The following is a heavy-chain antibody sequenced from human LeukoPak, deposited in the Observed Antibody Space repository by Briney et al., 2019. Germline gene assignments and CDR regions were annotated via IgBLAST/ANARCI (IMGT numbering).Heavy chain of an antibody. CDR3: ARGYCSSTSCYTGSYDWFDP. Sequence: GASVKVSRKASGYTFTSYGISWVRQAPGQGLEWMGWISAYNGNTNYAQKLQGRVTMTTDTSTSTAYMELRSLRSDDTAVYYCARGYCSSTSCYTGSYDWFDPWGQGTLVTVSS. D-gene: IGHD2-2*02. V-gene: IGHV1-18*01. J-gene: IGHJ5*02. CDR2: ISAYNGNT. CDR1: GYTFTSYG.